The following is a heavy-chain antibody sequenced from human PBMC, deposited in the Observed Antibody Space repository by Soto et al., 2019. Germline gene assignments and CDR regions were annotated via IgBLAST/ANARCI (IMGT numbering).Heavy chain of an antibody. Sequence: GGSLRLSCAASGFSFSSYCMHWVRQAPGKGLEWVAVIWYDGSNKYYADSVKGRFTISRDNSKNTLYLQMNRLRAEATAVYYCARDQVFSYYYGPGSYSALVFCGPGILVSWSS. V-gene: IGHV3-33*01. CDR1: GFSFSSYC. D-gene: IGHD3-10*01. J-gene: IGHJ4*02. CDR2: IWYDGSNK. CDR3: ARDQVFSYYYGPGSYSALVF.